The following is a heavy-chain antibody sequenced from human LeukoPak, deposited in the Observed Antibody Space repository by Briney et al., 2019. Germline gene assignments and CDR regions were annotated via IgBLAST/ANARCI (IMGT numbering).Heavy chain of an antibody. CDR1: GYTFTSYD. CDR2: MNPNSGNT. J-gene: IGHJ4*02. D-gene: IGHD6-6*01. CDR3: AKAAQVAGRPNLGGHFDY. V-gene: IGHV1-8*03. Sequence: ASVKVSCKASGYTFTSYDINWVRQATGQGLEWMGWMNPNSGNTGYAQKFQGRVTITRNTSISTAYMELSSLRSEDTAVYYCAKAAQVAGRPNLGGHFDYWGQGTLVTVSS.